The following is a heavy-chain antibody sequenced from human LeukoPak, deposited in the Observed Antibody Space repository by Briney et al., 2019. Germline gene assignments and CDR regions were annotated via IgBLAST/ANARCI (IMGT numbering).Heavy chain of an antibody. CDR2: IYYSGST. CDR1: GGSISSSSSY. CDR3: ARRPQLGAFDI. Sequence: SETLSLTCTVSGGSISSSSSYWGWIRQPPGKGLEWIGSIYYSGSTYYNPSLKSRVTISVDTSKNQFSLKLSSVTAADTAVYYCARRPQLGAFDIWGQGTMVTVSS. J-gene: IGHJ3*02. D-gene: IGHD3-10*01. V-gene: IGHV4-39*01.